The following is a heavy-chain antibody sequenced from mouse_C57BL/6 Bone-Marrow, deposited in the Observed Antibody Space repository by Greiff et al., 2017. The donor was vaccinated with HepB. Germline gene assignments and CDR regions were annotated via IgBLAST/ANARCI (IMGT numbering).Heavy chain of an antibody. Sequence: LQESGPELVKPGASVKISCKASGYAFSSSWMNWVKQRPGKGLEWIGRIYPGDGDTNYNGKFKGKATLTADKSSSTAYMQLSSLTSEDSAVYFCARGDGSSYYAMDYWGQGTSVTVSS. V-gene: IGHV1-82*01. CDR1: GYAFSSSW. D-gene: IGHD1-1*01. CDR2: IYPGDGDT. J-gene: IGHJ4*01. CDR3: ARGDGSSYYAMDY.